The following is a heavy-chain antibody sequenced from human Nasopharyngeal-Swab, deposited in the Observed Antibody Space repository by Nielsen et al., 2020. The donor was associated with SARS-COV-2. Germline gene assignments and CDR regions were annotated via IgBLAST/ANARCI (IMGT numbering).Heavy chain of an antibody. CDR2: IYTSGNT. V-gene: IGHV4-4*08. Sequence: WIRQPPGKGLEWIGRIYTSGNTNYNPSLKSRVTTSRDTSKNQFSLKLNSVTAADTAMYYCARAPPESYYDSSGYPPGGVFDIWGQGTMVTVSS. D-gene: IGHD3-22*01. CDR3: ARAPPESYYDSSGYPPGGVFDI. J-gene: IGHJ3*02.